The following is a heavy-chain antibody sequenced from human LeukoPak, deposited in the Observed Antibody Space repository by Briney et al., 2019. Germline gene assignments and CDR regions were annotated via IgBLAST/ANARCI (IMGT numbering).Heavy chain of an antibody. CDR3: ARRALDNWYFDV. Sequence: PSETLSLTCTVSGGSISSYYWSWIRQPPGKGLEWIGYIYYSGSTNSNPSLKSRVTISVDTSKDEFSLRLGSVTAADTAVYYCARRALDNWYFDVRGRGTLVTVSS. J-gene: IGHJ2*01. CDR2: IYYSGST. V-gene: IGHV4-59*08. CDR1: GGSISSYY. D-gene: IGHD4/OR15-4a*01.